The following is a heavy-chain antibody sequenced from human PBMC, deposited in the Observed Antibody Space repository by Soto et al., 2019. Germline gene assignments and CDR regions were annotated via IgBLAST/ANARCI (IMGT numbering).Heavy chain of an antibody. Sequence: GGSLRLSCAASGFSFTNFAMSWVRQAPGKGLEWVAGIGASGDITWYADSVKGRLSISRDNSKNTLYLQLNSLRFEDTAVYYCAKDDFTDRGDDYFDYWGPGTLVTISS. V-gene: IGHV3-23*01. CDR1: GFSFTNFA. CDR3: AKDDFTDRGDDYFDY. D-gene: IGHD2-21*02. CDR2: IGASGDIT. J-gene: IGHJ4*02.